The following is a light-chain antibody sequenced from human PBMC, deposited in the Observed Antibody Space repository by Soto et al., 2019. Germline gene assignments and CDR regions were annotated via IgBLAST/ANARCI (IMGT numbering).Light chain of an antibody. CDR1: QSINMY. CDR3: QQYAAYPWT. V-gene: IGKV1-5*03. J-gene: IGKJ1*01. CDR2: RAS. Sequence: DIQMTQSPSTLSASVGDRVTLTCRASQSINMYLTWYQQKPGKVPKYLIFRASSLQSGVPSRFSGSAAGTDFTLTISGLQPDDSATYYCQQYAAYPWTFGQGTKVDIK.